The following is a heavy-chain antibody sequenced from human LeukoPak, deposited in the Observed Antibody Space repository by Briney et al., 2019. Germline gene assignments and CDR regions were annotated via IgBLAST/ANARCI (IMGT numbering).Heavy chain of an antibody. J-gene: IGHJ4*02. Sequence: ASVKVSCKASGYTFTGYYMHWVRQAPGQEFEWMGWLSPNSGDTKFAQKFQGRVTMTRDTSISTAYMELSNLRSDDTAVYYCARSPRYSRLNRGWGQGTLVTVSS. CDR2: LSPNSGDT. V-gene: IGHV1-2*02. CDR1: GYTFTGYY. D-gene: IGHD6-13*01. CDR3: ARSPRYSRLNRG.